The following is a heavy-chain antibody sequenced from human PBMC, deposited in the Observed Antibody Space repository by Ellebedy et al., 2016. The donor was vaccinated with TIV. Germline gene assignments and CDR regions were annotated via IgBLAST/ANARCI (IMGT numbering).Heavy chain of an antibody. CDR1: GGSISSSSYY. V-gene: IGHV4-39*01. CDR3: ASELGLGYMDV. Sequence: SETLSLTXTVSGGSISSSSYYWGWIRQPPGKGLEWIGSIYYSGSTYYNPSLKSRVTISVDTSKNQFSLKVRSVTAADTAVYYCASELGLGYMDVWGKGATVTVSS. D-gene: IGHD1-7*01. J-gene: IGHJ6*03. CDR2: IYYSGST.